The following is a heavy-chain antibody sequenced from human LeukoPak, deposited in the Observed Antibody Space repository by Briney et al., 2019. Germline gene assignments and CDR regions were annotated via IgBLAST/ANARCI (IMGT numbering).Heavy chain of an antibody. CDR2: IRQDGVEK. CDR3: TRVNNRYSDF. J-gene: IGHJ4*02. CDR1: GFTFSNFW. Sequence: PGGSLRLSCAASGFTFSNFWMTWVRQAPGKGLEWVAHIRQDGVEKYYVDYVRGRFTISRDNAKNSMNLQMNGLRVEDTAVYYCTRVNNRYSDFWSQGTLVIVSS. V-gene: IGHV3-7*01. D-gene: IGHD2-15*01.